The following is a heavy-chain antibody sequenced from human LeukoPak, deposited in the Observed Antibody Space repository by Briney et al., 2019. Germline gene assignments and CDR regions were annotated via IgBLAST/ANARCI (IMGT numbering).Heavy chain of an antibody. CDR1: GFTFSSYA. CDR3: AKALDYGDYTYNYYFDY. Sequence: GGSLRLSCAASGFTFSSYAMSWVRQAPGKGLEWVSAISGSGGSTYYADSVKGRFTISRDNSKNTLYLQMNSLRAEDTAVYYCAKALDYGDYTYNYYFDYWGQGTLVTVSS. D-gene: IGHD4-17*01. V-gene: IGHV3-23*01. CDR2: ISGSGGST. J-gene: IGHJ4*02.